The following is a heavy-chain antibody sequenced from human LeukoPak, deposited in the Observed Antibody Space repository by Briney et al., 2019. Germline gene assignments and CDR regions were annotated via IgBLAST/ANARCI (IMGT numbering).Heavy chain of an antibody. Sequence: SETLSLTCTVSGGSISSYYWSWIRQPPGKGLEWIGYIYYSGSTNYNPSLKSRVTISVDTSKNQFSLKLSSVTAADTAVYYCARVKETYYYDSSGYFSIGVRNAFDIWGQGTMVTVSS. D-gene: IGHD3-22*01. CDR2: IYYSGST. V-gene: IGHV4-59*01. CDR1: GGSISSYY. J-gene: IGHJ3*02. CDR3: ARVKETYYYDSSGYFSIGVRNAFDI.